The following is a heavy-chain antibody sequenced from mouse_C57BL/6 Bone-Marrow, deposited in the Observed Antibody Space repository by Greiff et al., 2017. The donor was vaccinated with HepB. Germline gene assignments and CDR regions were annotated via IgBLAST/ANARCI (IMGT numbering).Heavy chain of an antibody. CDR3: LWLRRGYFDY. D-gene: IGHD2-2*01. J-gene: IGHJ2*01. CDR1: GFNIKDDY. CDR2: IDPENGDT. Sequence: EVKVEESGAEFVRPGASVKLSCTASGFNIKDDYMHWVKQRPEQGLEWIGWIDPENGDTEYASKFQGKATITADTSSNTAYLQLSSLTSEDTAVCYCLWLRRGYFDYWGQGTTLTVSS. V-gene: IGHV14-4*01.